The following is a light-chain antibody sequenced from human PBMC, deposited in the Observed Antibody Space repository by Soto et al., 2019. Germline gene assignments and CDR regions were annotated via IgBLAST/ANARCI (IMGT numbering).Light chain of an antibody. J-gene: IGKJ1*01. CDR2: GAS. CDR1: RSISNY. V-gene: IGKV1-39*01. Sequence: DIQMTQSPSSLSASVGDAVSLTCRASRSISNYLNWYQQKPGRAPKLLISGASSLQRGVPSRFMGSGSGSDFTLTISNLQAEDVAVYYCQQYSTSPWTFGQGTKVEIK. CDR3: QQYSTSPWT.